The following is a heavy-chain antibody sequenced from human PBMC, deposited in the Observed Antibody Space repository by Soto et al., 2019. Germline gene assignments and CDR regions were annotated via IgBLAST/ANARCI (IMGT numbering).Heavy chain of an antibody. Sequence: GGSLRLSCTASGFTFAAHPIHWVRQAPGQGLEWVAVVSYDETTKYYADSVKGRFTISRDNSRNTLYLQMNSLKPEDTAAYYCVRETSTIGAFYFWGQGTLVTVSS. D-gene: IGHD1-1*01. CDR1: GFTFAAHP. CDR2: VSYDETTK. J-gene: IGHJ4*02. V-gene: IGHV3-30-3*01. CDR3: VRETSTIGAFYF.